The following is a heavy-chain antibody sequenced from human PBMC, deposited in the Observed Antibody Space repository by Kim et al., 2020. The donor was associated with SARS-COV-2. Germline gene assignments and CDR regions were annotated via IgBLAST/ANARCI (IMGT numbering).Heavy chain of an antibody. CDR2: INHSGST. CDR1: GGSFSGYY. V-gene: IGHV4-34*01. D-gene: IGHD3-22*01. CDR3: ARIGSYYDSSGQNGAFIFDY. Sequence: SETLSLTCAVYGGSFSGYYWSWIRQPPGKGLEWIGEINHSGSTNYNPSLKSRVTISVDTSKNQFSLKLSSVTAADTAVYYCARIGSYYDSSGQNGAFIFDYWGQGTLVTVSS. J-gene: IGHJ4*02.